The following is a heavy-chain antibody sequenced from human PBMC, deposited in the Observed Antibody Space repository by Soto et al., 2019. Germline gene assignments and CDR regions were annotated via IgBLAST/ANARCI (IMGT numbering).Heavy chain of an antibody. D-gene: IGHD2-8*01. J-gene: IGHJ4*02. CDR1: GGTFSSYT. CDR3: ARDDGNGMVDYFGC. Sequence: QVQLVQSGAEVKKPGSSVKVSCKASGGTFSSYTISWVRQAPGQGLEWMGRIIPILGIANYAQKFQGRVTRTADKSTSTAYMELSSMRAEDTAVYYCARDDGNGMVDYFGCWGQGTLVTVSS. CDR2: IIPILGIA. V-gene: IGHV1-69*08.